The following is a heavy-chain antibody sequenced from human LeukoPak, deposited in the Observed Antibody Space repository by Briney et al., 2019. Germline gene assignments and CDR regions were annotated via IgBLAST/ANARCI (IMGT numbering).Heavy chain of an antibody. D-gene: IGHD3-10*01. V-gene: IGHV1-18*01. CDR3: ARSHYYGSGRGGGDWFDP. CDR1: GYTFTSYG. CDR2: ISAYNGNT. J-gene: IGHJ5*02. Sequence: ASVKVSCKASGYTFTSYGISWVRQAPGQGLEWMGWISAYNGNTNYAQKLQGRVTMTTDTSTSTAYMELRSLRSDDTAVYYCARSHYYGSGRGGGDWFDPWGQGTLVTVSS.